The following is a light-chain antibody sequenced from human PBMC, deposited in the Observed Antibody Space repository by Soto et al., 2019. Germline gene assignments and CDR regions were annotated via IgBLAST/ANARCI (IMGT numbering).Light chain of an antibody. V-gene: IGLV2-14*03. J-gene: IGLJ1*01. CDR3: SSYSDSDTMV. Sequence: QSALTQPASVSGSPGQSITISCGGTSSDVGAYIYVSWYQQYPGKAPKLIIYEVNNRPSGVSGRFSGSKSDTTAYLTISGLQAENEADYYCSSYSDSDTMVFGTGTKVTVL. CDR2: EVN. CDR1: SSDVGAYIY.